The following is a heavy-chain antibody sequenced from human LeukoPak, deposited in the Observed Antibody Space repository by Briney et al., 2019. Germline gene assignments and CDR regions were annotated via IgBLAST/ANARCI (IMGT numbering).Heavy chain of an antibody. V-gene: IGHV1-3*01. Sequence: GASVKVSCKASGYTFTSYAMHWVRQAPGQRLEWMGWINAGNGNTKYSQKFQGRVTITRDTSASTAYMELSSLRSEDTAVYYCAGIAVAGGAASPFDYWGQGTLVTVSS. CDR2: INAGNGNT. D-gene: IGHD6-19*01. CDR3: AGIAVAGGAASPFDY. J-gene: IGHJ4*02. CDR1: GYTFTSYA.